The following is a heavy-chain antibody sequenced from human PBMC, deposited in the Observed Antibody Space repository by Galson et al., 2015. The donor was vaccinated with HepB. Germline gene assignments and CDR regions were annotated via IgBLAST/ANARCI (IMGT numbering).Heavy chain of an antibody. CDR1: GFTFSSYG. CDR3: AKDKGPGGAAAGTFAY. D-gene: IGHD6-13*01. CDR2: ISYDGSNK. Sequence: SLRLSCAASGFTFSSYGMHWVRQAPGRGLEWVAVISYDGSNKYYADSVKGRFTISRDNSKNTLYLQMNSLRAEDTAVYYCAKDKGPGGAAAGTFAYWGQGALVTVSS. V-gene: IGHV3-30*18. J-gene: IGHJ4*02.